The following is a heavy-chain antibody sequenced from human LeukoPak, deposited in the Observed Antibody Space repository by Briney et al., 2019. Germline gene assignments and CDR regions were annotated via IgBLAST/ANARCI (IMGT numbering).Heavy chain of an antibody. CDR3: AREVEHAFDT. V-gene: IGHV3-48*01. J-gene: IGHJ3*02. CDR1: GFTFSSYS. D-gene: IGHD1-1*01. Sequence: PGGSLRLSCAASGFTFSSYSMTWVRQAPGKGLEWVSYISSSSSTIYYADSVKGRFTISRDNAKNSLYLQMNSLRAEDTAVYYCAREVEHAFDTWGQGTMVTVSS. CDR2: ISSSSSTI.